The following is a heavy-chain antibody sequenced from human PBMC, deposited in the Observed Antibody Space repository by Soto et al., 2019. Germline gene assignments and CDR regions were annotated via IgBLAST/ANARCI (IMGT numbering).Heavy chain of an antibody. D-gene: IGHD6-19*01. CDR1: EFTFSSYS. CDR2: ISFDGKNQ. Sequence: PGGSLRLSCVGSEFTFSSYSMHWLRQAPGKGLEWLAIISFDGKNQDYGKSLKGRFTISRDNSNNTLYLQMNNLSSEDTAVYYCARDRSVRGGCAKFYCFDSWGQGTMVTVSS. CDR3: ARDRSVRGGCAKFYCFDS. J-gene: IGHJ4*02. V-gene: IGHV3-30*03.